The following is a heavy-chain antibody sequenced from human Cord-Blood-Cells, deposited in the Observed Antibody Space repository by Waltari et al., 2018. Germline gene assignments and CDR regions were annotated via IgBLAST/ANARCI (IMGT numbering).Heavy chain of an antibody. D-gene: IGHD6-13*01. CDR2: IYYSGST. V-gene: IGHV4-31*02. J-gene: IGHJ4*02. CDR3: AKGTLAAAAPFDY. CDR1: SSGGYY. Sequence: SSGGYYWSWIRQHPGKGLEWIGYIYYSGSTYYNPSLKSRVTISVDTSKNQFSLKLSSVTAADTAVYYCAKGTLAAAAPFDYWGQGTLVTVSS.